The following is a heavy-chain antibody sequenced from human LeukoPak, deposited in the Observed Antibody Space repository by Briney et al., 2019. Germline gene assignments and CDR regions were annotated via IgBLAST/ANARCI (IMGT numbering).Heavy chain of an antibody. J-gene: IGHJ4*02. CDR3: AKAKPTGEMNSRGWYYFDY. D-gene: IGHD6-19*01. Sequence: GGSLRLSCAASGFTFSNYAMGWVRQAPGKGLEWVSVISGGGDNTYYADSVKGRFTISRDKSMNTLYLRMSSLRAEDTALYYCAKAKPTGEMNSRGWYYFDYWGQGTLVTVSS. CDR2: ISGGGDNT. CDR1: GFTFSNYA. V-gene: IGHV3-23*01.